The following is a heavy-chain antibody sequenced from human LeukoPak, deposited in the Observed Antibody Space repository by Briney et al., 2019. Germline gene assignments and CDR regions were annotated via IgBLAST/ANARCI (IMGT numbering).Heavy chain of an antibody. V-gene: IGHV3-30*18. D-gene: IGHD3-22*01. J-gene: IGHJ4*02. CDR3: AKVQSREDLYYYDSSGYGPDY. Sequence: GGSLRLSCAASGFTFSSYGMHWVRQAPGKGLEWVAVISYDGSNKYYADSVKGRFTISRDNSKNTLYLQMNSLRAEDTAVYYCAKVQSREDLYYYDSSGYGPDYWGQGTLVTVSS. CDR1: GFTFSSYG. CDR2: ISYDGSNK.